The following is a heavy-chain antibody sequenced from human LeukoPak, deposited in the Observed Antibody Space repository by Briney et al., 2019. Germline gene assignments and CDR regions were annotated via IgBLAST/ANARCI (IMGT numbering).Heavy chain of an antibody. CDR2: IIPIFGTA. Sequence: SVKVSCRASGGTFSSYAISWVRQAPGQGLEWVGGIIPIFGTANYAQKFQGRVTITADESTSTAYMELRSLRSEDTAVYHCARGGGRYCSSTSCYYYGMDVWGKGTTVTVSS. D-gene: IGHD2-2*01. CDR3: ARGGGRYCSSTSCYYYGMDV. J-gene: IGHJ6*04. CDR1: GGTFSSYA. V-gene: IGHV1-69*13.